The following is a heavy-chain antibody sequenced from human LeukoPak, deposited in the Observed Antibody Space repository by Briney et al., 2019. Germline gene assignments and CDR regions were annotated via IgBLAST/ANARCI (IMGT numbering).Heavy chain of an antibody. CDR1: GFTFSDAW. D-gene: IGHD3-10*01. J-gene: IGHJ5*02. CDR3: STDRGVTS. CDR2: IKSKRDGETA. Sequence: GGSLRLSCAASGFTFSDAWMNWVRQAPGKGLEWVGRIKSKRDGETADYAAPVKGRFTISRDDSRNTLYLQMNSLETEDTAVYYCSTDRGVTSWGQGTLVTVSS. V-gene: IGHV3-15*01.